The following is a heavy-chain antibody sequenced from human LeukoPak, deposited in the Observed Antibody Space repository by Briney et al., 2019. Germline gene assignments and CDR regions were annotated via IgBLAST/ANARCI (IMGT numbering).Heavy chain of an antibody. Sequence: GGSLRLSCVASGFIFSTFGMHWVRQAPGKGLEWVAFIRCDGSNKYYADSVKGRFTISRDNSKNTLYLQMNSLRAEDTAVYYCAKDLVGNYDILTGYYPTPDYWGQGTLVTVSS. V-gene: IGHV3-30*02. CDR3: AKDLVGNYDILTGYYPTPDY. CDR1: GFIFSTFG. D-gene: IGHD3-9*01. CDR2: IRCDGSNK. J-gene: IGHJ4*02.